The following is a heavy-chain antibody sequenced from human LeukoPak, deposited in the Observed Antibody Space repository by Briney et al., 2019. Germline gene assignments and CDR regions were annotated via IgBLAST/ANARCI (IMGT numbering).Heavy chain of an antibody. J-gene: IGHJ4*02. CDR1: GGIVSGYY. CDR2: LRYSGSS. D-gene: IGHD6-13*01. V-gene: IGHV4-59*08. CDR3: ARHAGFYTSWYDY. Sequence: SETLSLTCTVSGGIVSGYYWSWIRQPPGKGLEWIGNLRYSGSSNYNPSLKSRVTTSVDTSGNQFSLKLSSVTAADTAVYYCARHAGFYTSWYDYWGQGTLVTVSS.